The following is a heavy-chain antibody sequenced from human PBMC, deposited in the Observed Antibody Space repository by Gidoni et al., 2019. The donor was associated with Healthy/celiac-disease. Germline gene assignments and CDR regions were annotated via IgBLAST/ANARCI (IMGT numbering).Heavy chain of an antibody. J-gene: IGHJ4*02. V-gene: IGHV2-5*01. D-gene: IGHD3-10*01. CDR2: IYWNDDK. CDR3: AHDRLWFGELSGYFDY. CDR1: GSSLSPRGVG. Sequence: QTTLKESGPTLVKPTQTPTLPCPFFGSSLSPRGVGVGWIRQPPGTALEWLALIYWNDDKRYRPPLNSRLTITKDTTKNQVVLTMTNMDPVDTATYYWAHDRLWFGELSGYFDYWGQGTLVTVSS.